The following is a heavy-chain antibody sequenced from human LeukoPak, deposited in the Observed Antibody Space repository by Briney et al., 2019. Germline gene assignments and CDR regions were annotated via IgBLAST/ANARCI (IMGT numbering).Heavy chain of an antibody. Sequence: GGSLRLSCAASGFTFSSYRMNWVRQAPGKGLEWVSSISSSSSYIYYADSVKGRFTISRDNAKNSLYLQMNSLRAEDTAVYYCARDRSTLLRFLEWSGTPFDYWGQGTLVTVSS. D-gene: IGHD3-3*01. CDR1: GFTFSSYR. V-gene: IGHV3-21*01. CDR2: ISSSSSYI. CDR3: ARDRSTLLRFLEWSGTPFDY. J-gene: IGHJ4*02.